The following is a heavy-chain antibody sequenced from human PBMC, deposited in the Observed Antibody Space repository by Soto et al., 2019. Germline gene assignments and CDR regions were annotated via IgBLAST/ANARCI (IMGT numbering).Heavy chain of an antibody. CDR3: AREVSPNSRGWYTVLVRWFDP. J-gene: IGHJ5*02. Sequence: QVQLQESGPGLVKPSQTLSLTCTVSGGSINSGDYYWSWVRQLPGEGLEWIGFISYSGSTYYNSSLESRVTISLDTSKNQFSLELNSVTAADSAVYYCAREVSPNSRGWYTVLVRWFDPWGQGTLVTVSS. CDR1: GGSINSGDYY. CDR2: ISYSGST. D-gene: IGHD6-19*01. V-gene: IGHV4-31*03.